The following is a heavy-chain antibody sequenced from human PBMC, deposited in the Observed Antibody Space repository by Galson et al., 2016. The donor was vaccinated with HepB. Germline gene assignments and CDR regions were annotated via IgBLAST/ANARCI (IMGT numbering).Heavy chain of an antibody. CDR1: GGSINYYY. D-gene: IGHD3/OR15-3a*01. J-gene: IGHJ3*02. CDR3: ARDGLDYNLSTGYFPDAFDI. Sequence: SETLSLTCTVSGGSINYYYWSWIRQPPGKGLAWIASIYYSGSTNYNPSLNSRVTISVDTSKNQFSLKLTSVTAADTAVYYCARDGLDYNLSTGYFPDAFDIWGRGTMVTVSS. V-gene: IGHV4-59*01. CDR2: IYYSGST.